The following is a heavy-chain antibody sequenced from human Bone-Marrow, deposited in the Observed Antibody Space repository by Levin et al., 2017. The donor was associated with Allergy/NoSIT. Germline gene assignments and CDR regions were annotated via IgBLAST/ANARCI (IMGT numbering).Heavy chain of an antibody. CDR2: ISYDGSNK. D-gene: IGHD6-13*01. Sequence: GGSLRLSCAASGFTFSSYAMHWVRQAPGKGLEWVAVISYDGSNKYYADSVKGRFTISRDNSKNTLYLQMNSLRAEDTAVYYCARNSAGYSSSWYLALYYYGMDVWGQGTTVTVSS. V-gene: IGHV3-30-3*01. J-gene: IGHJ6*02. CDR1: GFTFSSYA. CDR3: ARNSAGYSSSWYLALYYYGMDV.